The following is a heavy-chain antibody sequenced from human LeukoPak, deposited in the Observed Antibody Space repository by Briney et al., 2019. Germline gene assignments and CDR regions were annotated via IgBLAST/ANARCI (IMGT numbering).Heavy chain of an antibody. J-gene: IGHJ5*02. CDR3: ARGPGGVLMVYAIGPNWFDP. D-gene: IGHD2-8*01. CDR2: INLILGIA. Sequence: SVKVSCKASGGTFSSYAISWVRQAPGQGLEWMGGINLILGIANYAQKFQGRVTITADKSTSTAYMELSSLRSEDTAVYYCARGPGGVLMVYAIGPNWFDPWGQGTLVTVSS. CDR1: GGTFSSYA. V-gene: IGHV1-69*10.